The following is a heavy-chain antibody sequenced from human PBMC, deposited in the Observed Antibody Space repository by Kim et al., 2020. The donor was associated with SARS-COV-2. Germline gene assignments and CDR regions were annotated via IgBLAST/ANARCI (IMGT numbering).Heavy chain of an antibody. V-gene: IGHV3-11*04. CDR3: ARVQDGWGGYTLDY. J-gene: IGHJ4*02. Sequence: ADSVKGRFTISRDNAKNSLYLQMNSLRAEDTAVYYCARVQDGWGGYTLDYWGQGTLVTVSS. D-gene: IGHD5-12*01.